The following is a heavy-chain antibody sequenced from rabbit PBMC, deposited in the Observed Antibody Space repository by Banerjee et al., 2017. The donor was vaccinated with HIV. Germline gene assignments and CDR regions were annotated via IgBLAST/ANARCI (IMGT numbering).Heavy chain of an antibody. CDR2: MDTGSSGA. CDR3: AREDGHADYGDASL. D-gene: IGHD2-1*01. J-gene: IGHJ4*01. Sequence: QEQLVESGGGLVQPGASLTLTCTASGFSFSSGYYMYWVRQAPGKGLEWIACMDTGSSGAWYASWVNGRFTISKTSSTTVTLQMTSLTAADTATYFCAREDGHADYGDASLWGQGTLVTVS. CDR1: GFSFSSGYY. V-gene: IGHV1S45*01.